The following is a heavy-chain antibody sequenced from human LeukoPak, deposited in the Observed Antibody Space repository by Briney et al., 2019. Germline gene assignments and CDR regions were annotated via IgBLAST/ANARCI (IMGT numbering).Heavy chain of an antibody. D-gene: IGHD1-26*01. CDR3: ARGRSNYYGMDV. CDR2: IYYNGNT. V-gene: IGHV4-59*01. Sequence: SETLSLTCSVSDGSINSCYWNWIRRPPGKRLEWIGYIYYNGNTNYSPSLKSRVTMSVDTSKNLFSLKVSSVTAADTAVYYCARGRSNYYGMDVWGQGTTVTVSS. J-gene: IGHJ6*02. CDR1: DGSINSCY.